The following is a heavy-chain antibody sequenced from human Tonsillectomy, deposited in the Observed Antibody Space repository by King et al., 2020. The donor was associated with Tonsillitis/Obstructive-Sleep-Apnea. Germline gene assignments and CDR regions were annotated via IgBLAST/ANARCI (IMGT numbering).Heavy chain of an antibody. J-gene: IGHJ4*02. Sequence: VQLVQSGAEVKKPGASVKVSCKASGYTFTSYGISWVRQAPGQGLEWMGWISAYNGNTNYAQKLQGRATMTKDTSTSTAYMELRSLRSDDTAVYYCARFMDDILTGRSHDYWGQRTLVTVSS. CDR3: ARFMDDILTGRSHDY. D-gene: IGHD3-9*01. V-gene: IGHV1-18*01. CDR2: ISAYNGNT. CDR1: GYTFTSYG.